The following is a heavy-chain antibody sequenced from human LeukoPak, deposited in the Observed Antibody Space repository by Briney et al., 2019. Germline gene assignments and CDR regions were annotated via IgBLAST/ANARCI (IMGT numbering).Heavy chain of an antibody. CDR3: VTSPETAAGNWFDP. J-gene: IGHJ5*02. CDR2: VTGSGTNT. D-gene: IGHD6-13*01. CDR1: GFIFTNYG. V-gene: IGHV3-23*01. Sequence: GGSLRLSCAASGFIFTNYGLSWVGQAPGKGLGWVSGVTGSGTNTYYADSVKGRFTISRDNSKNTLYLQMSTLRDEDTAVYYCVTSPETAAGNWFDPWGQGTLVTVSS.